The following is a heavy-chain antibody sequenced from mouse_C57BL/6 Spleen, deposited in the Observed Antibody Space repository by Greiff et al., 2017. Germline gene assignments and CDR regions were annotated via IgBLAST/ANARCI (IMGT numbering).Heavy chain of an antibody. Sequence: VQLQQSGAELVRPGASVTLSCKASGYTFTDYEMHWVKQTPVHGLEWIGAIDPETGGTAYNQKFKGKAILTADKSSSTAYMELRSLTSEDSAVYYCTRDTIVYYAMDYWGQGTSVTVSS. V-gene: IGHV1-15*01. D-gene: IGHD2-12*01. CDR2: IDPETGGT. J-gene: IGHJ4*01. CDR3: TRDTIVYYAMDY. CDR1: GYTFTDYE.